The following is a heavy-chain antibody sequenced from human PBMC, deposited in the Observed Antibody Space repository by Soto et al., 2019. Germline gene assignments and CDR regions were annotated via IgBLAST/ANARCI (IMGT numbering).Heavy chain of an antibody. CDR2: ISSSSSYI. CDR3: ARDAVAVAYTPFDY. CDR1: GFTFSSYS. J-gene: IGHJ4*02. Sequence: GGSLRLSCAASGFTFSSYSMNWVRQAPGKGLEWVSSISSSSSYIYYADSVKGRFTISRDNAKNSLYLQMNSLRAEDTAVYYCARDAVAVAYTPFDYWGQGTLVTVSS. D-gene: IGHD6-19*01. V-gene: IGHV3-21*01.